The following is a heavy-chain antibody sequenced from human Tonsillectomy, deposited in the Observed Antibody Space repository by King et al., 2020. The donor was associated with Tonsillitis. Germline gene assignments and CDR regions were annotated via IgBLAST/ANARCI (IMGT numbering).Heavy chain of an antibody. CDR1: GFTFSDSA. V-gene: IGHV3-73*02. D-gene: IGHD1-14*01. CDR2: IRSKAKNYAT. CDR3: TSGGISGYYSGVDV. Sequence: VQLVESGGVLVQPGGSLKLSCVASGFTFSDSAMHWVRQASGKGLEWVGRIRSKAKNYATVYGASVEGRFTISRDDSKNTAFLEMNSLKTEDTAVYYCTSGGISGYYSGVDVWGQGTTVTVSS. J-gene: IGHJ6*02.